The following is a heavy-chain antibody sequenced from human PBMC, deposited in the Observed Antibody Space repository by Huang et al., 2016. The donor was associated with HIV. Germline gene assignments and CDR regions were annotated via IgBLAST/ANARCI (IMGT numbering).Heavy chain of an antibody. CDR3: ARPLTGTTALGY. Sequence: QLQLQESGPGLVKPSETLSLTCTVSCSSISSSSYGGWIRQPPGKGLEWIGNIYYSGNISYNPSLKRRVTISVDTSKNHISRKVDSVTAADTAVYYCARPLTGTTALGYWGQGTLVTVSS. J-gene: IGHJ4*02. CDR2: IYYSGNI. V-gene: IGHV4-39*01. D-gene: IGHD1-20*01. CDR1: CSSISSSSY.